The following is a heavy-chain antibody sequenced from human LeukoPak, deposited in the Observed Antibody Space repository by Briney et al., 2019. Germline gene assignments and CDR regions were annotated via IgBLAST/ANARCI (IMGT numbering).Heavy chain of an antibody. D-gene: IGHD2-2*01. CDR2: IGRSSSPI. CDR1: GFAFSTYS. Sequence: GGSLRLSCAASGFAFSTYSMNWVRQAPGKGLEWVSYIGRSSSPIYYADSVKGRFTISRDNAKNSLYLQMNGLRAEDTAVYYCARGPSSQFRTDYWGQGTLVTVSS. CDR3: ARGPSSQFRTDY. J-gene: IGHJ4*02. V-gene: IGHV3-48*01.